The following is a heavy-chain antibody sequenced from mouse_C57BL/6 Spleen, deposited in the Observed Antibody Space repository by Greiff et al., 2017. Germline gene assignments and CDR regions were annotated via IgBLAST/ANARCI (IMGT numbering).Heavy chain of an antibody. V-gene: IGHV5-6*01. J-gene: IGHJ1*03. CDR3: ARDYGYDYWYFDV. Sequence: EVKVVESGGDLVKPGGSLKLSCAASGFTLSSYGMSLVRQTPDKRLEWVATISSGGSYTYYPDSVKGRFTISRDNAKNTLYLQMSSLKSEDTAMYYCARDYGYDYWYFDVWGTGTTVTVSS. D-gene: IGHD2-2*01. CDR1: GFTLSSYG. CDR2: ISSGGSYT.